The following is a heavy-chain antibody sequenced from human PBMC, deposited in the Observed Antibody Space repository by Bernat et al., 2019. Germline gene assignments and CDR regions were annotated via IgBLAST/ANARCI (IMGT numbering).Heavy chain of an antibody. Sequence: EMQLVESGGGLVKPGGSLRLSCAASGFTFNNAWMTWVRQVPGKRLEWVGRIMSKTAGGTTHYAAPVKDRFNISRDDSRNTVYLEMNSLKTEDTSVYFCTTGLKAAEHFDDAFDIWGQGTMVIVSS. CDR1: GFTFNNAW. J-gene: IGHJ3*02. V-gene: IGHV3-15*01. CDR3: TTGLKAAEHFDDAFDI. D-gene: IGHD2-15*01. CDR2: IMSKTAGGTT.